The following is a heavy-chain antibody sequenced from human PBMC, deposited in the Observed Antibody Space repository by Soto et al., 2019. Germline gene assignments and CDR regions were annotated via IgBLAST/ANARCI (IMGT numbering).Heavy chain of an antibody. D-gene: IGHD2-21*02. CDR3: ARLQLGGDRMLNWFDP. CDR1: GYIFTKYG. J-gene: IGHJ5*02. Sequence: QVQVVQSGPELTKPGASVKVSCNAQGYIFTKYGIGWVRQAPGHGLEWMGLINVYNGDRKVAQKFQDRVSMTTDTATDTAYMELKRLRSGDTGVYYCARLQLGGDRMLNWFDPWGQGTLVTVSS. CDR2: INVYNGDR. V-gene: IGHV1-18*01.